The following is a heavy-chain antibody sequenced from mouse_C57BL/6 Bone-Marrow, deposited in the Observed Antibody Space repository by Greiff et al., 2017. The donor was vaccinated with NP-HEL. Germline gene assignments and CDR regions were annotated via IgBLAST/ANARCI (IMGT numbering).Heavy chain of an antibody. D-gene: IGHD4-1*01. CDR1: GFTFSDFY. J-gene: IGHJ4*01. V-gene: IGHV7-1*01. CDR2: SRNKANDYTT. Sequence: EVQGVESGGGLVQSGRSLRLSCATSGFTFSDFYMEWVRQAPGKGLEWIAASRNKANDYTTEYSASVKGRFIVSRDTSQSILYLQMNALRAEDTAIYYCARDASWDYDAMDYWGQGTSVTVSS. CDR3: ARDASWDYDAMDY.